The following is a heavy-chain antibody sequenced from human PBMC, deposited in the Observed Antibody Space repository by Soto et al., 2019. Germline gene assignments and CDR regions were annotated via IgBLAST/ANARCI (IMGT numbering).Heavy chain of an antibody. J-gene: IGHJ4*02. CDR2: INTDGSST. V-gene: IGHV3-74*01. D-gene: IGHD3-10*01. CDR1: GFTFSSFW. Sequence: EVQLVESGGGLVQPGGSLRLSCAVSGFTFSSFWMHWVRQAPGEGLVWVSRINTDGSSTSYADSVKGRFTISRDNAKNTLYLQMTSLRVEDTAIYYCAKRGVDTFGLSYWGQGTLVTVSS. CDR3: AKRGVDTFGLSY.